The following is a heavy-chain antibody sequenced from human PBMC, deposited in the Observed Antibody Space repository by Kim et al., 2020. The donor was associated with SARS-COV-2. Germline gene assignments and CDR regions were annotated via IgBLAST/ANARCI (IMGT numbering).Heavy chain of an antibody. J-gene: IGHJ6*02. CDR1: GGSFSGYY. D-gene: IGHD5-18*01. CDR3: ARGRAYSYAWRFGMDV. CDR2: INHSGST. Sequence: SETLSLTCAVYGGSFSGYYWSWIRQPPGKGLEWIGEINHSGSTNYNPSLKSRVTISVDTSKNQFSLKLSSVTAADTAVYYCARGRAYSYAWRFGMDVWGQGTTVTVSS. V-gene: IGHV4-34*01.